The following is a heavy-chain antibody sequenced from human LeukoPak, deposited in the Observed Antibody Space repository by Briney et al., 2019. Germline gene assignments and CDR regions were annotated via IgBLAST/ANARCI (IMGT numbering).Heavy chain of an antibody. D-gene: IGHD6-19*01. Sequence: ASVKVSCKASGYIFTSYYMHWTRQAPGQGLEWLGMIIPTGGSTTYAHKFQGRVTMTRDTSTSTVYMELSSLRSEDTAVYYCARAYSGWSSDYWGQGTLVTVSS. V-gene: IGHV1-46*01. CDR2: IIPTGGST. CDR1: GYIFTSYY. J-gene: IGHJ4*02. CDR3: ARAYSGWSSDY.